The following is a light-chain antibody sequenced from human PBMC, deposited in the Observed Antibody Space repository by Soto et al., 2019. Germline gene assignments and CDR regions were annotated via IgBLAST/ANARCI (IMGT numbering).Light chain of an antibody. CDR3: LVIFTGVGEV. CDR2: DTS. J-gene: IGLJ1*01. CDR1: TGAVTSGHY. V-gene: IGLV7-46*01. Sequence: QPVVTQEPSLTVSPGGTVTLTCGSSTGAVTSGHYPHWFQQKPGQAPRTLIYDTSIRHSWTPARFSGSLLGGKAALTLSGAQPEDEADYYCLVIFTGVGEVFGTGTKVTVL.